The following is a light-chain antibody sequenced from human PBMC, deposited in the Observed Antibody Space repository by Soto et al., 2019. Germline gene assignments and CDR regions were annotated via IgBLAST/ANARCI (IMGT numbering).Light chain of an antibody. V-gene: IGKV3-15*01. CDR2: GAS. Sequence: ILMTQSPATLSVSPGERATLSCRASKSVSSNLAWYQQKPGQGPRLLIYGASTRATGIPSRFSGSGSGTEFTLTISSLQSEDFAVCFCKQCNDWPRTFGQGTKVEIK. CDR1: KSVSSN. CDR3: KQCNDWPRT. J-gene: IGKJ1*01.